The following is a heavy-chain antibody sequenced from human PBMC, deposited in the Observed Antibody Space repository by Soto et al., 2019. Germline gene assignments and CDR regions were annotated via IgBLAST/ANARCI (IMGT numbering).Heavy chain of an antibody. CDR1: GFTFSSYS. D-gene: IGHD2-15*01. J-gene: IGHJ6*02. V-gene: IGHV3-21*01. CDR3: AREAQGDCSGGSCFNTYYYYYGMDV. Sequence: GGSLRLSCAASGFTFSSYSMNWVRQAPGKGLEWVSSISSSSYIYYADSVKGRFTISRDNAKNSLYLQMNSLRAEDTAVYYCAREAQGDCSGGSCFNTYYYYYGMDVWGQGTTVTVSS. CDR2: ISSSSYI.